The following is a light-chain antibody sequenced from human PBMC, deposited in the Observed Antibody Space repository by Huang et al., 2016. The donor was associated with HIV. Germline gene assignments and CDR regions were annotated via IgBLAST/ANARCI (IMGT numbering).Light chain of an antibody. V-gene: IGKV3-15*01. CDR1: QSVFEN. J-gene: IGKJ1*01. CDR3: QQYNTSPRT. Sequence: ENLMTQSPSTLSVSPGESATLSCRASQSVFENLAWYQQKPGQAPKLLIYGSSTRAAGIPVRFSGSGSGTDFTLTISSLQSEDFAVYYCQQYNTSPRTFGQGTKVEV. CDR2: GSS.